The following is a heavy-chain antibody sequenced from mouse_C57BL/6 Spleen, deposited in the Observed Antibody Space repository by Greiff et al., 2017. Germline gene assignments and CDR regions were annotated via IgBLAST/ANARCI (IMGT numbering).Heavy chain of an antibody. CDR2: INPNNGGT. D-gene: IGHD1-1*01. CDR3: ARESLYYGSSYYFDY. J-gene: IGHJ2*01. V-gene: IGHV1-26*01. CDR1: GYTFTDYY. Sequence: EVQLQQSGPELVKPGASVKISCKASGYTFTDYYMNWVKQSHGKSLEWIGDINPNNGGTSYNQKFKGKATLTVDKSSSTAYMELRSLTSEDSAVYYCARESLYYGSSYYFDYWGQGTTLTVSS.